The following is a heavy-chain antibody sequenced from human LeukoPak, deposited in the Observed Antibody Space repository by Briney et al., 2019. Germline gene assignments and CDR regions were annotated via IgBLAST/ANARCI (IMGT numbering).Heavy chain of an antibody. CDR2: ISSSSSYI. D-gene: IGHD2-2*02. Sequence: PGGSLRLSCAASGFTFSSYSMNWVRQAPGKGLEGVSSISSSSSYIYYADSVKGRFTISRDNAKNSLYLQMNSLRAEDTAFYYCAEGKYHLLYGGFDCWGQGTLVTVSS. CDR3: AEGKYHLLYGGFDC. V-gene: IGHV3-21*04. J-gene: IGHJ4*02. CDR1: GFTFSSYS.